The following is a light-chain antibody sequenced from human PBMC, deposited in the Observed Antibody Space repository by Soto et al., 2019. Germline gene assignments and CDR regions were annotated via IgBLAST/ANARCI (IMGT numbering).Light chain of an antibody. V-gene: IGKV1-5*03. Sequence: DIQLTQSPSFLSASVGDRVTITCRASQSISSWLAWYQQKPGKAPKLLIYKASSLESGVPSRFSGSGSGTEFTLTISSLQPDDFATYYCQQYNSYSFTFGPGTKVDI. J-gene: IGKJ3*01. CDR3: QQYNSYSFT. CDR2: KAS. CDR1: QSISSW.